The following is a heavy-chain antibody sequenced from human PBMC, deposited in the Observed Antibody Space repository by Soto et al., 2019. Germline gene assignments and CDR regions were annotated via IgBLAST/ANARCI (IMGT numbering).Heavy chain of an antibody. CDR3: ARDFAYFDS. V-gene: IGHV4-61*01. Sequence: QGHLQGPGPGLGKPSGTLSLTCTVSGGSFKSGSFPWSWIRRPPGKGLEWIGYVYHTGRTSYNPSLKSRVSISMDTSKNQFSLNLDSVTAADTAVYFCARDFAYFDSWGQGTLVTVSS. CDR2: VYHTGRT. D-gene: IGHD3-3*01. J-gene: IGHJ4*02. CDR1: GGSFKSGSFP.